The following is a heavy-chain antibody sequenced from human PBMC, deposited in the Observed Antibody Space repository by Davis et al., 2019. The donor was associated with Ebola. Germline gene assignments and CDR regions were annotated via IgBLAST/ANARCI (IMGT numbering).Heavy chain of an antibody. V-gene: IGHV3-13*01. D-gene: IGHD2-2*01. CDR2: IGTAGDT. CDR3: ARGPVVPAAPLRPYGMDV. J-gene: IGHJ6*02. CDR1: GFTFSSYD. Sequence: ESLKISCAASGFTFSSYDMHWVRQATGKGLEWVSAIGTAGDTYYPGSVKGRFTISRENAKNSLYLQMNSLRAEDTAVYYCARGPVVPAAPLRPYGMDVWGQGTTVTVSS.